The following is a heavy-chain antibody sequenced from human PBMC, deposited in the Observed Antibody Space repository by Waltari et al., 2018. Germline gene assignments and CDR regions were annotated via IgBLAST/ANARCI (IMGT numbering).Heavy chain of an antibody. CDR2: IHYAGST. CDR3: ARYGEVPPNYFFDF. Sequence: QVQLHQWGAGLLMPSETLSLTCAVSGPSFSGYFWSWIRPPPGKGLEWLGAIHYAGSTNYKPSLKSRLSLSVDTTKKHFSLRLTSVTAADTGMYFCARYGEVPPNYFFDFWGQGIRVTVSS. CDR1: GPSFSGYF. J-gene: IGHJ4*01. V-gene: IGHV4-34*01. D-gene: IGHD2-21*01.